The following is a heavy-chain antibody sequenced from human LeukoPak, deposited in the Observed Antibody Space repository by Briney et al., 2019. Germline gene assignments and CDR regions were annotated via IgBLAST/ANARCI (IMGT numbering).Heavy chain of an antibody. CDR2: IYTSGST. CDR1: GGSISSYY. J-gene: IGHJ4*02. V-gene: IGHV4-4*07. CDR3: ARGAPSYDSSGYYYFDY. D-gene: IGHD3-22*01. Sequence: SETLSLTCTVSGGSISSYYWSWIRQPAGKGLEWIGRIYTSGSTNYNPSLKSRVTMSVDTSKNQFSLKLSSVTAADTAVYYCARGAPSYDSSGYYYFDYWGQGTLVTVSS.